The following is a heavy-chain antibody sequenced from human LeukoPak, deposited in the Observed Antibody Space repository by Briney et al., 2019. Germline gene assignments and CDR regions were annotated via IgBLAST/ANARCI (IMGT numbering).Heavy chain of an antibody. D-gene: IGHD5-24*01. CDR2: IYGGGNI. J-gene: IGHJ4*02. CDR1: GFTVSSNY. V-gene: IGHV3-53*01. Sequence: GGSLRLSCAASGFTVSSNYMNWVRKAPGKGLEWVSVIYGGGNIYYADSVKGRFTISRDNSKNTLYLQMNSLRAEDTAAYYCARGAGYNYPYYFDYWGQGTLVTVSS. CDR3: ARGAGYNYPYYFDY.